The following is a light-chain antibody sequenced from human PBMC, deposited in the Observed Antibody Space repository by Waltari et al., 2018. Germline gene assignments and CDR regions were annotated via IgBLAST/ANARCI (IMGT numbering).Light chain of an antibody. V-gene: IGKV1-39*01. Sequence: DIQMTQSPSSLSASVGDSVTITCRASQSISNFINWYQQKPGKAPRLLIYTSSTLQGGVPARFNGSGSGTDFTLTISSLLPEDFATYYCQQSYSSLSTFGGGTKVEIK. CDR2: TSS. CDR1: QSISNF. CDR3: QQSYSSLST. J-gene: IGKJ4*01.